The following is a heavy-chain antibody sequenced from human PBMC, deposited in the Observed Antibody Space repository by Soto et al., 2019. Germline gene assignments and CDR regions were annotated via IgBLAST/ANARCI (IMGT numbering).Heavy chain of an antibody. J-gene: IGHJ4*02. Sequence: SETLSLTCTVSGGSISSYYWSWIRQPPGKGLEWIGYIYYSGSTNYNPSLKSRVTISVDTSKTQFSLKLSSVTAADTAGYYCARSAVYYGSGSYYKGLDYWGQGTLVTVSS. D-gene: IGHD3-10*01. V-gene: IGHV4-59*01. CDR3: ARSAVYYGSGSYYKGLDY. CDR1: GGSISSYY. CDR2: IYYSGST.